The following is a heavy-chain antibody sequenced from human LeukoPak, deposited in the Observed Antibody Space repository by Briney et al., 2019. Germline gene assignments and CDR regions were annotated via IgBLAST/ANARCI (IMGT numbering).Heavy chain of an antibody. Sequence: ASVKLSCKASGGTFSSYAISWVRQAPGQGLEWMGGIIPIFGTANYAQKFQGRVTITTDESTSTANMELSSLRSEDTAVYYCARGTSTYYYDSSGYPFDYWGQGTLVTVSS. D-gene: IGHD3-22*01. CDR1: GGTFSSYA. J-gene: IGHJ4*02. CDR2: IIPIFGTA. CDR3: ARGTSTYYYDSSGYPFDY. V-gene: IGHV1-69*05.